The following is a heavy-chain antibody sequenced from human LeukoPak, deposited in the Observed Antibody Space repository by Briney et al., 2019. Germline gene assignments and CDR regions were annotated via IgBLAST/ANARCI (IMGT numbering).Heavy chain of an antibody. CDR1: RFTFSSYA. CDR2: INHSGST. Sequence: GSLRLSCAASRFTFSSYAMSWIRQPPGKGLEWIGEINHSGSTNYNPSLKSRVTISVDTSKNQFSLKLSSVTAADTAAYYCATTYYDILTGYYTGLDWGQGTLVTVSS. D-gene: IGHD3-9*01. J-gene: IGHJ4*02. CDR3: ATTYYDILTGYYTGLD. V-gene: IGHV4-34*08.